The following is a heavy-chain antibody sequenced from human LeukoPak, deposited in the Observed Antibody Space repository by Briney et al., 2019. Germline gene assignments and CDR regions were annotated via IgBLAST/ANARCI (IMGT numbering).Heavy chain of an antibody. CDR3: ATDRPRGLLWFGGVIPYMDV. CDR1: GYTFTGYY. D-gene: IGHD3-10*01. J-gene: IGHJ6*03. CDR2: INPNSGGT. Sequence: ASVKVSCKASGYTFTGYYMHWVRQAPGQGLEWMGWINPNSGGTNYAQKFQGRVTMTRDTSISTAYMELSSLRSEDTAVYYCATDRPRGLLWFGGVIPYMDVWGKGTTVTISS. V-gene: IGHV1-2*02.